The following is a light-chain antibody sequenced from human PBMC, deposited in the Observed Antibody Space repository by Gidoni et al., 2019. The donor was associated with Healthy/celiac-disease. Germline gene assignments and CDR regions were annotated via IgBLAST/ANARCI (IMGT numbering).Light chain of an antibody. Sequence: SSELPQDPAVSVALGQTVRITCQGDSLRSYYASWYQQKPGQAPVLVIYGKNTRASGIPDRFSGSSSGNTASLTITGAQAEDEADYYCNSRDSSGNPVVFGGGTKLTVL. V-gene: IGLV3-19*01. CDR2: GKN. CDR3: NSRDSSGNPVV. J-gene: IGLJ2*01. CDR1: SLRSYY.